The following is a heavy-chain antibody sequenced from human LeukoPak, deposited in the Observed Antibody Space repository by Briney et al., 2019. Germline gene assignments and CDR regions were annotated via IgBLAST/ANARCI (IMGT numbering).Heavy chain of an antibody. Sequence: PSEILSHTCAASGESLSSYCWNWIRQSPGRGLEWIGEMNRSGSTNYNPSLKRRVTISVDTSKNLLSLRLNSVTAADTAVYYCATAARARHFFDYWRQGSLVTDSS. CDR1: GESLSSYC. CDR2: MNRSGST. J-gene: IGHJ4*02. V-gene: IGHV4-34*01. CDR3: ATAARARHFFDY.